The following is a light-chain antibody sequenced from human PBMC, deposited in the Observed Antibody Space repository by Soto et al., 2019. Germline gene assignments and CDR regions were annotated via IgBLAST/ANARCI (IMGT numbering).Light chain of an antibody. J-gene: IGLJ2*01. V-gene: IGLV2-14*03. CDR1: SSDVGGHNF. Sequence: QSALTQPASVSGSPGQSITISCTGTSSDVGGHNFVSWYQQHPGRAPKLMIYDVRNRPSGVSNRFSGSKSANTASLVISGLQAEDEAAYYCSSYSSSDTLVFGGGTKLTVL. CDR2: DVR. CDR3: SSYSSSDTLV.